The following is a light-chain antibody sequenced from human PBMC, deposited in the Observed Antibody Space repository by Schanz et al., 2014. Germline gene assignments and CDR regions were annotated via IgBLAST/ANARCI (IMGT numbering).Light chain of an antibody. CDR3: ASWDDSLYARV. Sequence: QSVLTQPPSASGTPGQRVTISCSGSSSNIGIDTVNWFQQLPGTAPKLLIYRNNQRPSGVPDRFSGSKSGTSAFLAISGLESEDEADYYCASWDDSLYARVFGGGTKLTVL. CDR2: RNN. CDR1: SSNIGIDT. J-gene: IGLJ3*02. V-gene: IGLV1-44*01.